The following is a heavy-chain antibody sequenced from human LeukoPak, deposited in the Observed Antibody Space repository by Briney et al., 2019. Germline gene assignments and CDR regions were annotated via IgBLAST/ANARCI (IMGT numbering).Heavy chain of an antibody. V-gene: IGHV1-18*01. D-gene: IGHD3-10*01. J-gene: IGHJ3*02. CDR1: GGTFSSYA. CDR2: ISAYNGNT. Sequence: ASVKVSCKASGGTFSSYAISWVRQAPGQGLEWMGWISAYNGNTNYAQKLQGRVTMTTDTSTSTAYMELRSLRSDDTAVYYCAKGNIWFGEIDAFDIWGQGTMVTVSS. CDR3: AKGNIWFGEIDAFDI.